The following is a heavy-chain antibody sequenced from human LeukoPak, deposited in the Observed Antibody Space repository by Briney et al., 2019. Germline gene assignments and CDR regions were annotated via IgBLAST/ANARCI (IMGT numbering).Heavy chain of an antibody. V-gene: IGHV3-23*01. CDR1: GFIFSTYW. CDR3: AKGDYSNYVRSYFDY. CDR2: ISVSGGST. D-gene: IGHD4-11*01. Sequence: GGSLRLSCAASGFIFSTYWMSWVRQAAGKGLEWVSAISVSGGSTYYADSVKGRFTISRDNSKNTLYLQMTSLRAEDTAIYYCAKGDYSNYVRSYFDYWGQGALVTVSS. J-gene: IGHJ4*02.